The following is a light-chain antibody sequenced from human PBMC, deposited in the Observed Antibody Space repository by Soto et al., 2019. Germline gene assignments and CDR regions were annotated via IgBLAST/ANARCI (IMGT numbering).Light chain of an antibody. CDR2: DDN. J-gene: IGLJ1*01. Sequence: QSVLTQPPSVSGAPWQRVVISCAGSSSNIGAGYDLHWYQHLPGTAPKLLIYDDNNRPSGVPDRFSGSRSGTSASLAITGLQAEDEADYYCQSFDSALSAYVFGTGTKLTVL. CDR1: SSNIGAGYD. V-gene: IGLV1-40*01. CDR3: QSFDSALSAYV.